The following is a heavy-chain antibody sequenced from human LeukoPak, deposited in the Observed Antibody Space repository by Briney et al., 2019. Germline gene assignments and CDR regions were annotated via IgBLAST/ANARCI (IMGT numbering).Heavy chain of an antibody. CDR1: GGSISSSSYY. J-gene: IGHJ5*02. V-gene: IGHV4-39*01. Sequence: SETLSLTCTVSGGSISSSSYYWGWIRQPPGKGLEWIGSIYYSGSTYYNPSLKSRVTISVDTSKNQFSLKLSSVTAADTAVYYCASHNYDFWSGYADSANWFDPWGQGTLVTVSS. CDR3: ASHNYDFWSGYADSANWFDP. CDR2: IYYSGST. D-gene: IGHD3-3*01.